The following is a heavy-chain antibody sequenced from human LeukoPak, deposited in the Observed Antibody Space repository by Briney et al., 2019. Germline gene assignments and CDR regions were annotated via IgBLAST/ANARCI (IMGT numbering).Heavy chain of an antibody. CDR2: IYHSGST. J-gene: IGHJ4*02. V-gene: IGHV4-38-2*01. Sequence: PSETLSLTCAVSGYSISSGYYWGWIRQPPGKGLEWIGSIYHSGSTYYNPPLKSRVTISVDTSKNQFSLKLSSVTAADTAVYYCASTYYYDSSGYYGFDYWGQGTLVTVSS. CDR3: ASTYYYDSSGYYGFDY. CDR1: GYSISSGYY. D-gene: IGHD3-22*01.